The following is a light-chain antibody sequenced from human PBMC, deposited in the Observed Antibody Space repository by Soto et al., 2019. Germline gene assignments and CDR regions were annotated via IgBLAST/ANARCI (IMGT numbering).Light chain of an antibody. J-gene: IGKJ1*01. CDR2: GAS. CDR1: QSVSSK. V-gene: IGKV3-15*01. CDR3: QQYGSSPRT. Sequence: EIVMTQSPATLSVSPGERATLSCRASQSVSSKLAWYQQKPGQAPRLLIYGASTRATGIPARFSGSGSGTEFTLTISSLQSEDFAVYYCQQYGSSPRTFGQGTKVDNK.